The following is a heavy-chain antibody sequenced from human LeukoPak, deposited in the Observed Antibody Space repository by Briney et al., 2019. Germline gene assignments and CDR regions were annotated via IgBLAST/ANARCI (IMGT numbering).Heavy chain of an antibody. CDR2: ITDSGSTI. D-gene: IGHD3-9*01. CDR3: ARSIGLTGGGVDV. V-gene: IGHV3-11*01. J-gene: IGHJ6*02. Sequence: GGSLRLSCAASGFTFRDYNMNWVRQAPGKGLEWVSYITDSGSTIHYADSVNGRFTISRDNAKNSLYLQMNSLRAEDSTVYYCARSIGLTGGGVDVWGRGTTVTVSS. CDR1: GFTFRDYN.